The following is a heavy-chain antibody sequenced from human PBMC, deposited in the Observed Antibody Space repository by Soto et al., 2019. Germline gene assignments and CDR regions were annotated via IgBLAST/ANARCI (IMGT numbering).Heavy chain of an antibody. J-gene: IGHJ3*01. CDR2: IDIAGNT. CDR1: GFTFSSYD. Sequence: EVQLVESGGGLVQPGGSLRLSCAASGFTFSSYDMHWVRQATGKGLEWVSAIDIAGNTYYPVSVRGRFTISRENAKNSLYLQINTLRAGDTAVYYCAREGERGSGDSVDALEVWGQGTLVTVSS. CDR3: AREGERGSGDSVDALEV. V-gene: IGHV3-13*01. D-gene: IGHD3-10*01.